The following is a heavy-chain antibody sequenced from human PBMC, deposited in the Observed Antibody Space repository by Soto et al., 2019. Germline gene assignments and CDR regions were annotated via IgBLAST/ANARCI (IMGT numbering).Heavy chain of an antibody. V-gene: IGHV1-69*06. CDR2: IIPNFGTA. D-gene: IGHD5-18*01. Sequence: GASVKVSCKASGGTFSSYGISWVRQAPGQGLEWVGGIIPNFGTANYAQKFQGRVTITADKSTRTASMELNSLRSEDTAVYYCAREVDTTMVPYFDDWGQGTLVTVSS. CDR3: AREVDTTMVPYFDD. CDR1: GGTFSSYG. J-gene: IGHJ4*02.